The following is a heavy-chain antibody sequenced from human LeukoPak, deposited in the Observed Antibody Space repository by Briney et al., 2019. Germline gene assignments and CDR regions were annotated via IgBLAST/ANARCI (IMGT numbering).Heavy chain of an antibody. CDR2: ISSRSTYI. V-gene: IGHV3-21*01. CDR1: GVTFSSYE. Sequence: GGSLRLSCAASGVTFSSYEMNWVRQAPGKGLEWVSYISSRSTYIYHADSVKGRFTISRDNAKNSLFLQMNSLRAEDTAVYFCAKSTRAVMTMMDVWGKGTTVTVSS. D-gene: IGHD4/OR15-4a*01. J-gene: IGHJ6*04. CDR3: AKSTRAVMTMMDV.